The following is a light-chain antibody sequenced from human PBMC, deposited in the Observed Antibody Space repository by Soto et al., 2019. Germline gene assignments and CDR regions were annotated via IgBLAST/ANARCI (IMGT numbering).Light chain of an antibody. CDR3: QQYNNFWT. J-gene: IGKJ1*01. V-gene: IGKV3-15*01. CDR2: GAS. CDR1: QSVSSN. Sequence: EIVMTQSPATLSVSPGETATLSCWASQSVSSNLAWYQQKPGQAPRLLIYGASTRATDIPARFSGSGSGTDFTLTISRLQSEDFAVYYCQQYNNFWTFGQGTKVEIK.